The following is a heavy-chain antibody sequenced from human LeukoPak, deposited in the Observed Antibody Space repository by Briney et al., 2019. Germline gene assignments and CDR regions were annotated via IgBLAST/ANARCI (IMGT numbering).Heavy chain of an antibody. Sequence: ASVTVSCKASGYTFTGYYMHWVRQAPGQGLEWMGWINPNSGGTNYAQNFQGRVTMTRDTAINTAYMELSRLRSDDTAVYYCARERFYSSGSKSNRVDYWGQGTLVTVSS. CDR1: GYTFTGYY. CDR2: INPNSGGT. D-gene: IGHD6-19*01. V-gene: IGHV1-2*02. J-gene: IGHJ4*02. CDR3: ARERFYSSGSKSNRVDY.